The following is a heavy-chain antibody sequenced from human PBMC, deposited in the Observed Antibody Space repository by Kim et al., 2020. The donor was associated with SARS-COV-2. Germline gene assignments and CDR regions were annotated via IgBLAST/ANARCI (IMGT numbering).Heavy chain of an antibody. CDR2: ISEDGGNK. CDR3: FWGDY. J-gene: IGHJ4*02. D-gene: IGHD3-16*01. Sequence: ISEDGGNKHSADSLRGRFTISRDNSKNTVSLQMNSLRTEDTAVYYCFWGDYWGQGTLVTVSS. V-gene: IGHV3-30-3*01.